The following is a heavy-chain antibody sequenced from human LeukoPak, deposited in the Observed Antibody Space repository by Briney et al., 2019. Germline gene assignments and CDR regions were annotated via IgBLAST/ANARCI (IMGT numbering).Heavy chain of an antibody. D-gene: IGHD2-21*01. V-gene: IGHV3-74*01. CDR1: GFTYSAHW. CDR2: IDSGGISS. J-gene: IGHJ4*02. Sequence: PGGSLRHSCSASGFTYSAHWIHWLRQAPGKGLVWVSRIDSGGISSNYADSVKGRFTISRDNAKNTLYLQMNSLRAEDTAVYYCARYRNYSPDYWCQRILVTVSS. CDR3: ARYRNYSPDY.